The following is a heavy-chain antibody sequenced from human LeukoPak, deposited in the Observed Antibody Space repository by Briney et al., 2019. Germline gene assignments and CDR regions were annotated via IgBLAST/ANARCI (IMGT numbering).Heavy chain of an antibody. CDR3: ARVGNSSGWFRPNWFDP. V-gene: IGHV4-4*07. D-gene: IGHD6-19*01. J-gene: IGHJ5*02. Sequence: SETLSLTCTVSGGSISSYYWSWIRQPAGKGLEWIGRIYTSGSTNYNPSLKSRVTMSVDTSKNQFSLKLSSVTAADTAVYYCARVGNSSGWFRPNWFDPWGQGTLVTVSS. CDR1: GGSISSYY. CDR2: IYTSGST.